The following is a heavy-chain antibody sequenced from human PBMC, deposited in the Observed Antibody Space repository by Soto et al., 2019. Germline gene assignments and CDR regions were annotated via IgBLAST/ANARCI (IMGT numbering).Heavy chain of an antibody. CDR3: ARTVVVVVSNVPDYFDY. D-gene: IGHD2-15*01. J-gene: IGHJ4*02. CDR2: MDHGEFS. V-gene: IGHV4-38-2*01. Sequence: AAETLSLSCGFSCFAISNDYYWWWSRQSPGKGLEGIGNMDHGEFSYYNQSLKGRVTISVDTCKKRFSLYLRIVTDADTAVYYCARTVVVVVSNVPDYFDYWGQG. CDR1: CFAISNDYY.